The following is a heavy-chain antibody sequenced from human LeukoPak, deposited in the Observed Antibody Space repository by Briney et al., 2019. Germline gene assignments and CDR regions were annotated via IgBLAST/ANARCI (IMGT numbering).Heavy chain of an antibody. CDR3: AREYGSGLFILP. D-gene: IGHD3/OR15-3a*01. J-gene: IGHJ4*02. V-gene: IGHV4-39*02. Sequence: SETLPLTCTVSGVSISSSNSYWGWIRQPPGKGLEWIGSIYYSGNTYYNASLKSQVSISIDTSKNQFSLRLTSVTAADTAVYFCAREYGSGLFILPGGQGTLVTVSS. CDR2: IYYSGNT. CDR1: GVSISSSNSY.